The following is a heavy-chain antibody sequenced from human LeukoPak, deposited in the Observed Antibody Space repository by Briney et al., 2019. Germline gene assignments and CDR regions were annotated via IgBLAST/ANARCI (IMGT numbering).Heavy chain of an antibody. V-gene: IGHV4-34*01. CDR3: GRDISAVTTGDY. Sequence: PSETLSLTCVVYGGSLSGYYWSWIRQSPGKGLDWIGEINHSGSTTYNPSLKSRVTISLDTSKNQLSLQLSSVAAADTAVYYCGRDISAVTTGDYWGQGTLVTVSS. J-gene: IGHJ4*02. D-gene: IGHD4-17*01. CDR2: INHSGST. CDR1: GGSLSGYY.